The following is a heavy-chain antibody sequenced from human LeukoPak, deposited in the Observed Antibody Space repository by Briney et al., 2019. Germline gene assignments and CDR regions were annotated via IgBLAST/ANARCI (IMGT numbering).Heavy chain of an antibody. CDR2: IYYSGST. D-gene: IGHD4-17*01. CDR3: ARDSRDYGALTY. V-gene: IGHV4-39*02. J-gene: IGHJ4*02. CDR1: GGSISGSSYY. Sequence: SETLSLTCTVSGGSISGSSYYWGWIRQPPGKGLEWIGSIYYSGSTYYNPSLKSRVTISVDTSKNQFSLKLNSVTATDTAVYYCARDSRDYGALTYWGQGTLVTVSS.